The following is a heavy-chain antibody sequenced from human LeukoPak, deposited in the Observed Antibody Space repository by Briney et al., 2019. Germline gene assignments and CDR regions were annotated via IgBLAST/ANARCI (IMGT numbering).Heavy chain of an antibody. CDR2: IIPILGIA. Sequence: GASVKVSCKASGYTFTSYGISWVRQAPGQGLEWMGRIIPILGIANYAQKFQGRVTITADKSTSTAYMELSSLRSEDTAVYYCARREIQLSGERDYYGMDVWGQGTTVTVSS. CDR3: ARREIQLSGERDYYGMDV. V-gene: IGHV1-69*04. CDR1: GYTFTSYG. J-gene: IGHJ6*02. D-gene: IGHD5-18*01.